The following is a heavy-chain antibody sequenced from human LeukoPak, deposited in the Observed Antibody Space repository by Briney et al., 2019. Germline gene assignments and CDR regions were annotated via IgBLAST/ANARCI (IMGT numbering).Heavy chain of an antibody. CDR3: ARVRAGWYVDY. Sequence: GGSLRLSCAASGFTFSSYSMNWVREAPGKGLEWVSYISSSSGTIYYADSVKGRFTISRDNAKDSMYLQMNGLTDEDTAVYYCARVRAGWYVDYWGQGTLVTVSS. CDR1: GFTFSSYS. J-gene: IGHJ4*02. D-gene: IGHD6-19*01. CDR2: ISSSSGTI. V-gene: IGHV3-48*02.